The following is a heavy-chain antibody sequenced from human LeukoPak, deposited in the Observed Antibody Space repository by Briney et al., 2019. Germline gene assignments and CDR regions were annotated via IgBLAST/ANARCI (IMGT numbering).Heavy chain of an antibody. J-gene: IGHJ5*02. D-gene: IGHD3-10*01. CDR3: ASDTPRGGWLDP. Sequence: ASVKVSCKPSGYTFTSYAMHWVRQAPGQRLEWMGWINTGNGNTKYSQKFQGRVTITRDTSASTAYMELSSLRSEDTAVYYCASDTPRGGWLDPGGQGPRATVSP. CDR1: GYTFTSYA. CDR2: INTGNGNT. V-gene: IGHV1-3*04.